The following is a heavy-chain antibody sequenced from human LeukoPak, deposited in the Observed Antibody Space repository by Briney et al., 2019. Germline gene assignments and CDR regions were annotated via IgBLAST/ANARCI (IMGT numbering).Heavy chain of an antibody. J-gene: IGHJ6*03. CDR2: INHSGST. V-gene: IGHV4-34*01. Sequence: PSETLSLTCAVYGGSLSGYYWSWIRQPPGKGLERIGEINHSGSTNYNPSLKSRVTISVDTSKNQFSLKPSSVTAADTAVYYCARYYYYYYMDVWGKGTTVTVSS. CDR1: GGSLSGYY. CDR3: ARYYYYYYMDV.